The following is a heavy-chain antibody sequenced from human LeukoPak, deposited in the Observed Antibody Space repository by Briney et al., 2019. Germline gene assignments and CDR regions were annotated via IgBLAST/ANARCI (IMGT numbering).Heavy chain of an antibody. D-gene: IGHD6-19*01. CDR3: ARGASGWYSYDFGVYYFDY. CDR1: GYTFTGYY. J-gene: IGHJ4*02. V-gene: IGHV1-2*02. Sequence: ASVKVSCKASGYTFTGYYMHWVRQAPGQGLEWMGWINPNSGGTNYAQKFQGRVTMTRDTSISTAYMELSRLGSDDTAVYYCARGASGWYSYDFGVYYFDYWGQGTLVTVSS. CDR2: INPNSGGT.